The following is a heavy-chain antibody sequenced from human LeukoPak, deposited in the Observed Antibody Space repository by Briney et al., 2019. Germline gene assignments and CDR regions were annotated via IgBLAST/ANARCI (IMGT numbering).Heavy chain of an antibody. D-gene: IGHD2-2*01. CDR3: ARLGYCSSTSCYLYNWYDP. Sequence: SETLSLTCTGSGGSVSRYYWRWIRQPPGKGLEWIGYIYYSGSTNYNPSLKSRVTISVDTSKNQFSLKLSSVTAADTAVYYCARLGYCSSTSCYLYNWYDPWGQGTLVTVSS. V-gene: IGHV4-59*02. CDR2: IYYSGST. CDR1: GGSVSRYY. J-gene: IGHJ5*02.